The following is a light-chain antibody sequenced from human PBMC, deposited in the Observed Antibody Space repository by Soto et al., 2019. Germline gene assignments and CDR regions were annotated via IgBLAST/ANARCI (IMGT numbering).Light chain of an antibody. J-gene: IGKJ4*01. CDR2: GAS. CDR1: QNVDSNS. CDR3: QQRTNWLT. Sequence: EIVLTQSPGTLSLSPGERATLSCRASQNVDSNSLAWYQQKPGQAPRIIIFGASGRATGIPDRFSGSGSGTDFTLTISRLEPEDFAVYYCQQRTNWLTFGGGTKVEIK. V-gene: IGKV3D-20*02.